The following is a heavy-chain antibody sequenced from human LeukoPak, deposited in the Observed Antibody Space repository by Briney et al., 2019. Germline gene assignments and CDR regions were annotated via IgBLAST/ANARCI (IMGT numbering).Heavy chain of an antibody. Sequence: PGGSLRLSCAASGFTFSSYSMNWVRQAPGKGLEWVAVISYDGSNKYYADSVKGRFTISRDNSKNTLYLQMNSLRAEDTAVYYCAKGSRGSYSDFDYWGQGTLVTVSS. CDR1: GFTFSSYS. V-gene: IGHV3-30*18. J-gene: IGHJ4*02. D-gene: IGHD1-26*01. CDR2: ISYDGSNK. CDR3: AKGSRGSYSDFDY.